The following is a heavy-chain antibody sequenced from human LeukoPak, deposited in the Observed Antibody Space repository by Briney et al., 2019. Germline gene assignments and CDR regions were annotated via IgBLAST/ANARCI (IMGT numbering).Heavy chain of an antibody. CDR1: GGSISSYY. CDR2: IYTSGST. J-gene: IGHJ4*02. Sequence: SETLSLTCTVSGGSISSYYWSWIRQPAGKGLEWIGRIYTSGSTNYNPSLKSRVTISVDTSKNQFSLKLSSVTAADTAVCYCAREPRSVAAAGTRGLDYWGQGTLVTVSS. CDR3: AREPRSVAAAGTRGLDY. V-gene: IGHV4-4*07. D-gene: IGHD6-13*01.